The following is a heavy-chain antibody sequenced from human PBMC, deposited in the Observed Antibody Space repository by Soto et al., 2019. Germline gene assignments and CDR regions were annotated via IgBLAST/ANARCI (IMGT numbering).Heavy chain of an antibody. CDR3: ARGMAYFDY. Sequence: EVQLVEFGGGRVKPGGSLSLSCAASGFTFSTYGMNWVRQAPGKGLEWVSFISREGAYIYYADSVKGQFTISRDNAKNSLYLQMSSLRVDDTAVYFCARGMAYFDYWGQGTLVTVSS. J-gene: IGHJ4*02. CDR1: GFTFSTYG. CDR2: ISREGAYI. D-gene: IGHD2-8*01. V-gene: IGHV3-21*01.